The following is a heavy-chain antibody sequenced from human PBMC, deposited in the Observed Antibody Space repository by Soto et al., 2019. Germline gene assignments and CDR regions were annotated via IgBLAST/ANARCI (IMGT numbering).Heavy chain of an antibody. CDR2: IYYSGST. V-gene: IGHV4-59*01. CDR3: AFFFQAEDGIRDLRTVSAFLLNRSSDL. J-gene: IGHJ2*01. Sequence: KGLEWIGYIYYSGSTNYNPSLKSRVTISVDTSKNQSSLKLSSVTAADTAVYYCAFFFQAEDGIRDLRTVSAFLLNRSSDL. D-gene: IGHD2-15*01.